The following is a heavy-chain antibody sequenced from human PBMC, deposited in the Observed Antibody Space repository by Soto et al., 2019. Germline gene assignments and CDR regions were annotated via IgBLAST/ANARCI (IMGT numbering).Heavy chain of an antibody. J-gene: IGHJ4*02. CDR2: INPSGGST. CDR3: ARDRRYSSGWYGGGDY. Sequence: ASVKVSCKASGYTVTSYYMHCVRQAPGQGLEWMGIINPSGGSTSYAQKFQGRVTMTRDTSTSTVYMELSSLRSEDTAVYYCARDRRYSSGWYGGGDYWGQGALVTVSS. V-gene: IGHV1-46*01. CDR1: GYTVTSYY. D-gene: IGHD6-19*01.